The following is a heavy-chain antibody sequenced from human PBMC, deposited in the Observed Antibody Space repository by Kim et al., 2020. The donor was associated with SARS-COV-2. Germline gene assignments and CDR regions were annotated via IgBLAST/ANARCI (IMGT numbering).Heavy chain of an antibody. J-gene: IGHJ3*02. Sequence: SETLSLTCAVYGGSFSGYYWSWIRQPPGKGLEWIGEINHSGSTNYNPSLKSRVTISVDTSKNQFSLKLSSVTAADTAVYYCARGIVVVVAATPAGCAFD. CDR1: GGSFSGYY. CDR3: ARGIVVVVAATPAGCAFD. D-gene: IGHD2-15*01. CDR2: INHSGST. V-gene: IGHV4-34*01.